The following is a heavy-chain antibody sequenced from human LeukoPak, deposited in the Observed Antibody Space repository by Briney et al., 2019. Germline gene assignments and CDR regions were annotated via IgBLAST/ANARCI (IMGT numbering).Heavy chain of an antibody. CDR2: IETGGAST. Sequence: GGSLRLSCAASGFTFSSYGMSWVRQAPGKGLEWVSAIETGGASTYYADSVKGRLSISRDNSKNTLYLQMNSLRAEDTAVYYCARGPSGYHNTGGQGTLVTVSS. CDR3: ARGPSGYHNT. J-gene: IGHJ4*02. V-gene: IGHV3-23*05. CDR1: GFTFSSYG. D-gene: IGHD5-12*01.